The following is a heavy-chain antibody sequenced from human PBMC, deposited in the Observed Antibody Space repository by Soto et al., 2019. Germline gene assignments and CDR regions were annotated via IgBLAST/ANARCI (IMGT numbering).Heavy chain of an antibody. D-gene: IGHD2-21*02. CDR1: GGSISSYY. CDR2: IYYSGST. CDR3: ARGGTVVTPYNWFDP. J-gene: IGHJ5*02. V-gene: IGHV4-59*01. Sequence: QVQLQESGPGLVKPSETLSLTCTVSGGSISSYYWSWIRQPPGKGLEWIGYIYYSGSTNYNPSLKSRVTISVDTSKNQFSLKLSSVTAADTAVYYCARGGTVVTPYNWFDPWGQGTLVTVSS.